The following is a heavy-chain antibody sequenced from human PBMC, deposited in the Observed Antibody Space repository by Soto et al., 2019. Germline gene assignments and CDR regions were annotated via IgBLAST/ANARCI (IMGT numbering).Heavy chain of an antibody. CDR3: ARLGYGSEYYYGMDV. J-gene: IGHJ6*02. Sequence: SETLSLTCTVSGGSISSYYWSWIRQPPGKGLEWIGYIYYSGSTNYNPSLKSRVTISVDTSKNQFSLKLSSVTAADTAVYYCARLGYGSEYYYGMDVWGQGTTVT. CDR2: IYYSGST. D-gene: IGHD3-10*01. CDR1: GGSISSYY. V-gene: IGHV4-59*01.